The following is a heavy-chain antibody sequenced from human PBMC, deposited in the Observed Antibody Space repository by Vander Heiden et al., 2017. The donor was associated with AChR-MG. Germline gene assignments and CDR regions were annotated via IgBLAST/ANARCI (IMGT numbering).Heavy chain of an antibody. V-gene: IGHV3-23*01. Sequence: EVQLLESGGGLVQPGGSLRLSCAAPGFTFSSYAMGWVRQAPGKGLEWVSAISGSGGSTYYADSVKGRFTISRDNSKNTLYLQMNSLRAEDTAVYYCAKDPAASYYDILTGYIDYWGQGTLVTVSS. CDR3: AKDPAASYYDILTGYIDY. J-gene: IGHJ4*02. CDR2: ISGSGGST. CDR1: GFTFSSYA. D-gene: IGHD3-9*01.